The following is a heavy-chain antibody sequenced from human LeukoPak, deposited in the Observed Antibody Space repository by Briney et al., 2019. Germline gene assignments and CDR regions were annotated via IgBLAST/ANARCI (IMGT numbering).Heavy chain of an antibody. CDR1: GGSISSGGYY. CDR3: ATNRRRITIFGVATYYFDY. D-gene: IGHD3-3*01. Sequence: SETLSLTCTVSGGSISSGGYYWSWIRQHPGKGLEWTGYIYYSGSTYYNPSLKSRVTISVDTSKNQFSLKLSSVTAADTAVYYCATNRRRITIFGVATYYFDYWGQGTLVTVSS. CDR2: IYYSGST. J-gene: IGHJ4*02. V-gene: IGHV4-31*03.